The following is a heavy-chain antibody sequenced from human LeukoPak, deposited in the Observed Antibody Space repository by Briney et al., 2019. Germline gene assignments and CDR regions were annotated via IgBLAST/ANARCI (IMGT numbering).Heavy chain of an antibody. CDR2: IYYSGST. CDR1: GGSVNSGDSF. J-gene: IGHJ6*02. Sequence: SDTLSLTCTVSGGSVNSGDSFWSWIRQPPGKGLEWIGNIYYSGSTNYNPSLQSRVTVSIDTSKNQFSLKVRSVTPADTAVYYCARKLGIAVGDYYYYGLDVWGQGTTVTVSS. D-gene: IGHD6-19*01. CDR3: ARKLGIAVGDYYYYGLDV. V-gene: IGHV4-61*08.